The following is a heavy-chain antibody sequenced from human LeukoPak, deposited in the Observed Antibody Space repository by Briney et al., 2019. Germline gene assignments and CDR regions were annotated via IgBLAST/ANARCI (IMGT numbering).Heavy chain of an antibody. Sequence: ASVKVSCKASGFTFTSSAVHWVRQAPGQGLEWMGIINPSGGSTSYAQKFQGRVTMTRDTSTSTVYMELSSLRSEDTAVYYCARVMQQLDYFDYWGQGTLVTVSS. CDR2: INPSGGST. V-gene: IGHV1-46*01. CDR1: GFTFTSSA. CDR3: ARVMQQLDYFDY. J-gene: IGHJ4*02. D-gene: IGHD6-13*01.